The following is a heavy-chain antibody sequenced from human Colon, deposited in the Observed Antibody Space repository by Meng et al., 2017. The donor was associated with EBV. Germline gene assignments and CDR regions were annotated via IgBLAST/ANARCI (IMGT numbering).Heavy chain of an antibody. CDR3: ARGPSRWLQFSFDY. CDR1: GGSISSGGYY. V-gene: IGHV4-31*03. CDR2: IYYSGST. D-gene: IGHD5-24*01. Sequence: QLPLQEAGPGLVKPSQTLSLTCTVSGGSISSGGYYWSWIRQHPGKGLEWIGYIYYSGSTYYNPSLKSRVTISIDTSKNQFSLKLSSVTAADTAVYYCARGPSRWLQFSFDYWGQGTLVTVSS. J-gene: IGHJ4*02.